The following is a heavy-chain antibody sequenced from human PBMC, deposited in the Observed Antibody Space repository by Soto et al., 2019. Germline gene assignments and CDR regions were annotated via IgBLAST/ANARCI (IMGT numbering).Heavy chain of an antibody. D-gene: IGHD6-13*01. CDR1: GGSFSSGAYH. V-gene: IGHV4-31*03. CDR2: ISYRGIT. Sequence: PSETLSLTCTVSGGSFSSGAYHWSWVRQHPGQGLEWIASISYRGITYSNPSLKSRLSMSVDTSKNQFSLNLTSVTAADTAVYHCARMSATGTRWFDPWGQGTLVT. J-gene: IGHJ5*02. CDR3: ARMSATGTRWFDP.